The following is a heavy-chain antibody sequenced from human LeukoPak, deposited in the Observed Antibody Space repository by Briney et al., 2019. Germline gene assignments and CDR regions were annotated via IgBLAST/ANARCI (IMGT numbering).Heavy chain of an antibody. CDR1: GGSISSGSYY. D-gene: IGHD6-6*01. Sequence: RTSETLSLTCTVSGGSISSGSYYWSWIRQPAGRGLEWIGRIYTSGSTNYNPSLKSRVTISVDTSKNQLSLKLSSATAADTAVYYCAREVPPWGAAQNWFDPWGQGTLVTVSS. CDR2: IYTSGST. J-gene: IGHJ5*02. V-gene: IGHV4-61*02. CDR3: AREVPPWGAAQNWFDP.